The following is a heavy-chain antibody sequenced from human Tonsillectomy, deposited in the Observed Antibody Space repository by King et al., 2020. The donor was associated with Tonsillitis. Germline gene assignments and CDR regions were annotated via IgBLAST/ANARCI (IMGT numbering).Heavy chain of an antibody. V-gene: IGHV3-30-3*01. J-gene: IGHJ4*02. CDR1: GFTFSNFA. CDR2: ISYDGSNK. Sequence: VQLVESGGGVVQPGRSLRLSCAASGFTFSNFAIHWVRQAPGKGLEWVALISYDGSNKYYEDSVKGRFTISRDNSKNTLYLQMNSLRAEDTAVYYCARKKNDFWSGYYYFDYWGQGTLVTVSS. D-gene: IGHD3-3*01. CDR3: ARKKNDFWSGYYYFDY.